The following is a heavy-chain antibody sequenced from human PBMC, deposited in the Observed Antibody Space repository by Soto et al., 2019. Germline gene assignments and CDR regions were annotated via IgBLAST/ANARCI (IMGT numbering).Heavy chain of an antibody. J-gene: IGHJ3*02. CDR1: GFTFSNAW. Sequence: GGSLRLSCAASGFTFSNAWMSWVRQAPGKGLEWVGRIKSKTDGGTTDYAEPVKGRFTISRDDSKNTLYLQMNSLKTEDTAVYYCISSGVHLGELSLFLSVDAFDIWGQGTMVTVSS. CDR3: ISSGVHLGELSLFLSVDAFDI. D-gene: IGHD3-16*02. V-gene: IGHV3-15*01. CDR2: IKSKTDGGTT.